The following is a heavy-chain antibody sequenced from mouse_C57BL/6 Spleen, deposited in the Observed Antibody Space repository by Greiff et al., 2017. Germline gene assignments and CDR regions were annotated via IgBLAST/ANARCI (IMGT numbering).Heavy chain of an antibody. Sequence: VQLVESGAELVRPGASVTLSCKASGYTFTDYEMHWVKQTPVHGLEWIGAIDPETGGTAYNQKFKGKAILTADKSSSTAYMELRTLTSEDSAVYYCTPFYYGYAWFAYWGQGTLVTVSA. D-gene: IGHD2-2*01. J-gene: IGHJ3*01. V-gene: IGHV1-15*01. CDR2: IDPETGGT. CDR1: GYTFTDYE. CDR3: TPFYYGYAWFAY.